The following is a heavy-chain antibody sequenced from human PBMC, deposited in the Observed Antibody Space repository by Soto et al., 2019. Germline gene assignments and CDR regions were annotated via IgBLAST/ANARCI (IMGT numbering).Heavy chain of an antibody. CDR1: GFTFSSYA. CDR3: AKDGPVQGFFDY. V-gene: IGHV3-23*01. J-gene: IGHJ4*02. Sequence: PGGSLRLSCAASGFTFSSYAMSWVRQAPGKGLECVSHISASGGSTYYADSVKGRFTISRDNSKNTLYLQMSGLRAEDTAIYYCAKDGPVQGFFDYWGQGTLVTVSS. D-gene: IGHD1-1*01. CDR2: ISASGGST.